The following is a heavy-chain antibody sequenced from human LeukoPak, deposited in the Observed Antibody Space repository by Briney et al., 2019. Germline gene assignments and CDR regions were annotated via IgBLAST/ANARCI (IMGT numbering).Heavy chain of an antibody. CDR1: GGSISSYY. Sequence: SETLSLTCTVSGGSISSYYWSWIRQPPGKGLEWIGYIYYSGSTNYSPSLKSRVTISVDTSKNQFSLKLSSVTAADTAVYYCARGAPYDYGGNSDALDFWGQGTMVTVSS. CDR3: ARGAPYDYGGNSDALDF. J-gene: IGHJ3*01. V-gene: IGHV4-59*01. D-gene: IGHD4-23*01. CDR2: IYYSGST.